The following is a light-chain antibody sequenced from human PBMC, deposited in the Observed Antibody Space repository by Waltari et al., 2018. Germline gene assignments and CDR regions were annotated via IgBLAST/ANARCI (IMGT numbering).Light chain of an antibody. CDR1: QSIKIW. Sequence: DIQMTQSPSTLSASVGDRVTITCRASQSIKIWLTWYQQKPGKAPNLLVYKASTLQSGVPSRFSGSGSGTEFALTINSLQPDDFATYYCQQYDTYPWTFGQGTKLEIK. CDR2: KAS. CDR3: QQYDTYPWT. J-gene: IGKJ1*01. V-gene: IGKV1-5*03.